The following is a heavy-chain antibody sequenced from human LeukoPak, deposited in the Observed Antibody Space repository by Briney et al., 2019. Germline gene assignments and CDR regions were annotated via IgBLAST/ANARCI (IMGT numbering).Heavy chain of an antibody. CDR3: ARDHPNYYGSMDV. CDR2: IIPIFGTA. CDR1: GYSFTSHY. J-gene: IGHJ6*04. Sequence: ASVKVSCKASGYSFTSHYMHWVRQAPGQGLEWMGGIIPIFGTANYAQKFQGRVTITADESTSTAYMELSSLRSEDTAVYYCARDHPNYYGSMDVWGKGTTVTISS. D-gene: IGHD3-10*01. V-gene: IGHV1-69*13.